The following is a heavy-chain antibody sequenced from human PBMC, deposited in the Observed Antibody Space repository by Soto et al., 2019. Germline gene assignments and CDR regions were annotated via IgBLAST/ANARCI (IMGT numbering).Heavy chain of an antibody. V-gene: IGHV4-31*03. CDR2: IYYSGST. CDR1: GGSISSGGYY. J-gene: IGHJ6*03. D-gene: IGHD3-3*01. Sequence: SETLSLTCTVSGGSISSGGYYWSWIRQHPGKGLEWIGYIYYSGSTYYNPSLKSRVTISVDTSKNQFSLKLSSVTAADTAVYYCARAPPYDFWSGYYPYYYYYMDVWGKGTTVTV. CDR3: ARAPPYDFWSGYYPYYYYYMDV.